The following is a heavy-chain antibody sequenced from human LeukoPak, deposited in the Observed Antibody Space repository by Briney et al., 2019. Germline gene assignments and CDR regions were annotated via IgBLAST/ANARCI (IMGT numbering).Heavy chain of an antibody. CDR3: ARVPIVVVITTPDAFDI. J-gene: IGHJ3*02. V-gene: IGHV4-39*01. CDR1: GGSISSSSYY. CDR2: IYYSGST. Sequence: SETLSLTCTVSGGSISSSSYYWGWIRQPPGKGREWIVSIYYSGSTYYNPSLKSRVTISVDTSKNQFSLKLSSVTAADTAVYYCARVPIVVVITTPDAFDIWGQGTMVTVSS. D-gene: IGHD3-22*01.